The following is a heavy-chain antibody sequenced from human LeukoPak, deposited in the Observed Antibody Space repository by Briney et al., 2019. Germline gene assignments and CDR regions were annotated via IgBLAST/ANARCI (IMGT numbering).Heavy chain of an antibody. CDR1: GFTFSSYG. J-gene: IGHJ6*03. CDR2: ISGSGGST. V-gene: IGHV3-23*01. CDR3: ARESGSRSYYYYMDV. D-gene: IGHD2-2*01. Sequence: GGSLRLSCAASGFTFSSYGMHWVRQAPGKGLEWVSAISGSGGSTYYADSVKGRFTISRDKDKNSVYLQMTSLRAEDTAVYYCARESGSRSYYYYMDVWGKGTTVTVSS.